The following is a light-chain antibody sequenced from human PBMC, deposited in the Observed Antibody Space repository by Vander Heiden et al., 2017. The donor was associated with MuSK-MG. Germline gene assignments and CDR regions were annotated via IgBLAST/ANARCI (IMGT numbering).Light chain of an antibody. V-gene: IGKV3-20*01. CDR2: GTS. Sequence: EIVLTQSPGTLSLSPGERATLSCRASQTVSSSYVAWYQQKPGQAPRLLIDGTSSRATGIADRVSGRGSGTDFTLTISRLEPEDFAVYYGQQYGSAPRTFGQGTKVEIK. J-gene: IGKJ1*01. CDR1: QTVSSSY. CDR3: QQYGSAPRT.